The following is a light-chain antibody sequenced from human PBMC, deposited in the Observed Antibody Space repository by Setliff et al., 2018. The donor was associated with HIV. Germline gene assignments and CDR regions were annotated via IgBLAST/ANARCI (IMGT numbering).Light chain of an antibody. J-gene: IGLJ1*01. CDR3: SSFTNTYALDV. CDR1: SSDVGGYNY. CDR2: EVS. V-gene: IGLV2-14*01. Sequence: QSALTQPASVSGSPGQSITISCTGTSSDVGGYNYVSWFQQHPGKAPKLLIYEVSNRPSGVSYRFSGSKPGNTASLTISGLQVEDEAHYYCSSFTNTYALDVFGTGTKVTVL.